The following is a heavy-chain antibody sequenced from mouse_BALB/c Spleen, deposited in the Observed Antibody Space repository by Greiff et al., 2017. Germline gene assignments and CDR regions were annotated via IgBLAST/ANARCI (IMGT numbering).Heavy chain of an antibody. V-gene: IGHV3-2*02. J-gene: IGHJ4*01. Sequence: EVHLVESGPGLVKPSQSLSLTCTVTGYSITSDYAWNWIRQFPGNKLEWMGYISYSGSTSYNPSLKSRISITRDTSKNQFFLQLNSVTTEDTATYYCARWDGNYVGYAMDYWGQGTSVNVSS. CDR2: ISYSGST. D-gene: IGHD2-1*01. CDR3: ARWDGNYVGYAMDY. CDR1: GYSITSDYA.